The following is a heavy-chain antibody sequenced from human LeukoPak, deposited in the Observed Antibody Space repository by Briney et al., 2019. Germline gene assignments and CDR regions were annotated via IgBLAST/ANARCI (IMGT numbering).Heavy chain of an antibody. D-gene: IGHD3-3*02. CDR1: GFTFSSYW. J-gene: IGHJ6*03. Sequence: HPGGSLRLSCAASGFTFSSYWMSWVRQAPGKGLEWVANIKQDGSEKYYADSVKGRFTISRDNAKNSLYLQMNSLRAEDTALYYCAKGLSALLPGAHNYMDVWGRGTTVTISS. CDR3: AKGLSALLPGAHNYMDV. V-gene: IGHV3-7*03. CDR2: IKQDGSEK.